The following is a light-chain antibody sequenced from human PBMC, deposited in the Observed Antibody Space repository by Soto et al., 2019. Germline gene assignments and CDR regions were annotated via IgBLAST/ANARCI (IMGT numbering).Light chain of an antibody. V-gene: IGLV2-8*01. CDR1: SSDVGAYKY. Sequence: QSALTQPPSASGSPGQSVTISCTGTSSDVGAYKYVSWYQQHPGKAPKLMIYEVSKRPSGVPDRFSGSKSGNTASLTVSGLQAEDEADYYCQSYDSTLSARYVFGTGTKLTVL. J-gene: IGLJ1*01. CDR2: EVS. CDR3: QSYDSTLSARYV.